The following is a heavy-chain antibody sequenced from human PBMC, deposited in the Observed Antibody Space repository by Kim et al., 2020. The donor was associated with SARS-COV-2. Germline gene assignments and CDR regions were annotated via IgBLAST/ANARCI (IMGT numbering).Heavy chain of an antibody. CDR3: TRAFSGDSHYFDY. CDR2: IDTGNGNP. CDR1: GYRFTSYP. D-gene: IGHD4-17*01. J-gene: IGHJ4*02. Sequence: ASVKVSCKASGYRFTSYPMHWVRQAPGQRPEWMGRIDTGNGNPKYAKGFQGRVTITRDASASTAYMDLTSLRPEDTAVYFCTRAFSGDSHYFDYWGQGTPVTVSS. V-gene: IGHV1-3*04.